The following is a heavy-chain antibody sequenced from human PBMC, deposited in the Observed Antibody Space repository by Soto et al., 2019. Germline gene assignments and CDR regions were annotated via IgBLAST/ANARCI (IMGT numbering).Heavy chain of an antibody. D-gene: IGHD3-10*01. V-gene: IGHV3-49*03. CDR2: IRSKAYGGTT. Sequence: PGGSLRLSCTASGFTFGDYSVSWFRQAPGKGLEWVGFIRSKAYGGTTEYAASVKGRFTISRDDSKSIAYLQMNSLKTEDIAVYYCSRSSLWVTFDYWGQGTLVTVSS. CDR3: SRSSLWVTFDY. CDR1: GFTFGDYS. J-gene: IGHJ4*02.